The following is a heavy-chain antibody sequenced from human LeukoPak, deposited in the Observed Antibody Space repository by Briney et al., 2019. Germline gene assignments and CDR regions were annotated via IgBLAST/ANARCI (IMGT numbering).Heavy chain of an antibody. J-gene: IGHJ4*02. CDR3: AKGTTVTGCRNYYDY. CDR1: GFTFSSYA. V-gene: IGHV3-23*01. Sequence: PGGCLRLSCAASGFTFSSYAMSWVRQAPGKGLEWVSAISGSGGSTYYADSVKGRFTISRDNSKNTLYLQMNSLRAEDTAVYYCAKGTTVTGCRNYYDYWGQGTLVTVSS. D-gene: IGHD4-11*01. CDR2: ISGSGGST.